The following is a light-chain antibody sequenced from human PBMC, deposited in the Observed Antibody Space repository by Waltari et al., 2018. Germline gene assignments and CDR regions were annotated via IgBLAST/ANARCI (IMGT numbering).Light chain of an antibody. CDR3: ETGGHGTWV. Sequence: QLVLTQSPSASASLGASVKLTCTLSSGHRTNVIAWHQHQPESGPRYLMQVNSDGSHSKGDEIPDRFSGSSSGAERYLTISSLQSEDEADYYCETGGHGTWVFGGGTKLTVL. V-gene: IGLV4-69*01. CDR2: VNSDGSH. J-gene: IGLJ3*02. CDR1: SGHRTNV.